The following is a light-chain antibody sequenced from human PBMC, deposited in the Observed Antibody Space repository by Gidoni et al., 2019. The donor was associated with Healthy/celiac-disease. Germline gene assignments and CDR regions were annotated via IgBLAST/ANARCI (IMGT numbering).Light chain of an antibody. CDR3: CSYAGSSTSYV. Sequence: QSALTQPASVSGSPGQSITISCTGTSSDVGSYNLVSWYQQHPGKAPKLMIYEGSKRPSGVFNRLPGLKAGNTASLTISGLQAEDEADYYCCSYAGSSTSYVFGTGTKVTVL. CDR2: EGS. J-gene: IGLJ1*01. V-gene: IGLV2-23*01. CDR1: SSDVGSYNL.